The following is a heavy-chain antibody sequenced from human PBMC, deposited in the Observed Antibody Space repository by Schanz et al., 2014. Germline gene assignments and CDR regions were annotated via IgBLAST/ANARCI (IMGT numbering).Heavy chain of an antibody. V-gene: IGHV4-31*03. J-gene: IGHJ3*02. D-gene: IGHD4-17*01. Sequence: QVQLQQWGAGLLKPSETLSLTCTVSGDSISSGGDYWSWIRQHPGKGLEWIGFISYSGSTYYNPSLKSRVTISVDTSKNQFSLNLSSATAADTAVYYCARDRGHGDLPGDIWGQGTMVTGSS. CDR3: ARDRGHGDLPGDI. CDR1: GDSISSGGDY. CDR2: ISYSGST.